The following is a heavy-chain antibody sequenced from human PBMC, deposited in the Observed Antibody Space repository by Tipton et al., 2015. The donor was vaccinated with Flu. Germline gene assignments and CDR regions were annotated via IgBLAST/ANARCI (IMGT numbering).Heavy chain of an antibody. V-gene: IGHV3-33*08. CDR2: IWYDGSNK. Sequence: SLRLSCAASGFTFSSYGMHWVRQAPGKGLEWVAVIWYDGSNKYYADSVKGRFTISRDNSKNTLYLQMNGLRAEDTAVYYCARDGGLVGATDYYYYYMDVWGKGTTVTVSS. CDR1: GFTFSSYG. CDR3: ARDGGLVGATDYYYYYMDV. J-gene: IGHJ6*03. D-gene: IGHD1-26*01.